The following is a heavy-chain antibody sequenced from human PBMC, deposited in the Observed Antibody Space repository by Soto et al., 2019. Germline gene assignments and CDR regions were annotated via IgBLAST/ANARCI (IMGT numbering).Heavy chain of an antibody. CDR2: IYYTGTT. CDR3: ARGVDTAMVDFDY. CDR1: GASITSRSYF. D-gene: IGHD5-18*01. J-gene: IGHJ4*02. V-gene: IGHV4-39*01. Sequence: SETLSLTCTVSGASITSRSYFWGWIRQPPGEGLEWIGSIYYTGTTYYNPSLKSRVTMSVDTSKNQFSLNLSSVTAADTAVYYCARGVDTAMVDFDYWGQGTLVTVSS.